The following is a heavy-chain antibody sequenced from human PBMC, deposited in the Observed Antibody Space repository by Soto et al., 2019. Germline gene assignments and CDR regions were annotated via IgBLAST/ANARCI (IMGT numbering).Heavy chain of an antibody. V-gene: IGHV1-3*01. J-gene: IGHJ6*03. Sequence: GASVKVSCKASGYTFTSYAMHWVRQAPGQRLEWMGWINAGNGNTKYSQKFQGRVTITRDTSASTAYMELSSLRSEDTAVYYCARDITIFGYYYYYMDVWGKGTTVTVSS. CDR3: ARDITIFGYYYYYMDV. CDR1: GYTFTSYA. D-gene: IGHD3-3*01. CDR2: INAGNGNT.